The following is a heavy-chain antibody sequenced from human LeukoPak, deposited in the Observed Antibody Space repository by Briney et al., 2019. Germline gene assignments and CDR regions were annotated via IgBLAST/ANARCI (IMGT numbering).Heavy chain of an antibody. CDR1: GFTFSSYW. D-gene: IGHD5-24*01. CDR3: ATSVEMATADY. V-gene: IGHV3-74*01. J-gene: IGHJ4*02. CDR2: INSDGSST. Sequence: GGSLRLSCAASGFTFSSYWMHWVRQAPGKGLVWVSRINSDGSSTNYADSVKGRFTISRDNAKNTLYLQMNSLRAEDTAVYYCATSVEMATADYWGQGTLVTVSS.